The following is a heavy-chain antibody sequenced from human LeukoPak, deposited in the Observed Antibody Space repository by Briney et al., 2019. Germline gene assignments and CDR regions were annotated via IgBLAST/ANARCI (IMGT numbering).Heavy chain of an antibody. CDR3: ARSTVVTGRYYYYYMDV. CDR1: GFTVSSNY. Sequence: GGSLRLSCTASGFTVSSNYMSWVRQAPGKGLEWVSVIDSGGSTYYADSVKGRFTISRDNSRNTLYLQMNSLRAEDTAVYYCARSTVVTGRYYYYYMDVWGKGTTVSVSS. D-gene: IGHD4-23*01. V-gene: IGHV3-53*01. CDR2: IDSGGST. J-gene: IGHJ6*03.